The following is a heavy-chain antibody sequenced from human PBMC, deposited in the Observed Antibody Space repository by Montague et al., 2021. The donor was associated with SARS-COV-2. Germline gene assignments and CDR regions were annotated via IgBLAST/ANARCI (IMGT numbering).Heavy chain of an antibody. J-gene: IGHJ4*02. D-gene: IGHD6-19*01. CDR1: GGSFSGYY. Sequence: SETLSLTCAVYGGSFSGYYWSWIRQPPGKELEWIGEINHSGSTNYNPSLKSRVTISVDTSKNQFSLKLSSVTAADTAVYYCARGSRQWLVRPPHYYYFDYWGQGTLVTVSS. V-gene: IGHV4-34*01. CDR3: ARGSRQWLVRPPHYYYFDY. CDR2: INHSGST.